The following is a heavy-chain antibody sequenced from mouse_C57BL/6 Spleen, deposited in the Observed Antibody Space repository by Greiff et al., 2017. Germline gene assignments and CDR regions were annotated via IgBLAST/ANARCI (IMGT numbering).Heavy chain of an antibody. V-gene: IGHV1-55*01. CDR1: GYTFTSYW. J-gene: IGHJ4*01. Sequence: QVQLKQPGAELVKPGASVKMSCKASGYTFTSYWITWVKQRPGQGLEWIGDIYPGSGSTNYNEKFKSKATLTVDTSSSTAYMQLSSLTSEDSAVYYCAREYYGSPYYAMDYWGQGTSVTVSS. D-gene: IGHD1-1*01. CDR3: AREYYGSPYYAMDY. CDR2: IYPGSGST.